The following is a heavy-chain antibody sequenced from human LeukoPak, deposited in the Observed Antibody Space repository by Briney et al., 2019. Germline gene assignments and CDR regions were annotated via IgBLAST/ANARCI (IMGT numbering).Heavy chain of an antibody. CDR1: GFNFNEHG. V-gene: IGHV3-30*02. Sequence: GGSLRLSCTASGFNFNEHGMHWVRQAPGKGLEWVAFLRHDGSNIHYADSVKGRFTISRDNAKNSLFLQMSSLRVEDTAVYYCARESSGIAATDKIDFWGQGTLVTVSS. CDR3: ARESSGIAATDKIDF. CDR2: LRHDGSNI. D-gene: IGHD6-13*01. J-gene: IGHJ4*02.